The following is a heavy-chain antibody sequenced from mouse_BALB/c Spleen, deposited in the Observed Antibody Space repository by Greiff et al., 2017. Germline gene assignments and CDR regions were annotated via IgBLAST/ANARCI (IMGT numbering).Heavy chain of an antibody. D-gene: IGHD1-1*01. CDR2: INPNNGGT. J-gene: IGHJ1*01. V-gene: IGHV1-18*01. Sequence: EVQGVESGPELVKPGASVKIPCKASGYTFTDYNMDWVKQSHGKSLEWIGDINPNNGGTIYNQKFKGKATLTVDKSSSTAYMELRSLTSEDTAVYYCARRYYGSSLDVWGAGTTVTVSS. CDR1: GYTFTDYN. CDR3: ARRYYGSSLDV.